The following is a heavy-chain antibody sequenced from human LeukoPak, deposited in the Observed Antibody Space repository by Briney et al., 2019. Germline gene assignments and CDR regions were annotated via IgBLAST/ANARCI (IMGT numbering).Heavy chain of an antibody. CDR3: ARLALYYDYVWGSYTNYYFDY. D-gene: IGHD3-16*01. CDR2: IYSGGST. J-gene: IGHJ4*02. V-gene: IGHV3-53*01. CDR1: GFTVSSNY. Sequence: QSGESLRLSCAASGFTVSSNYMSWVRQAPGKGLEWVSVIYSGGSTYYADSVKSRFTISRDNSKNTLYLQMNSLRAEDTAVYYCARLALYYDYVWGSYTNYYFDYWGQGTLVTVSS.